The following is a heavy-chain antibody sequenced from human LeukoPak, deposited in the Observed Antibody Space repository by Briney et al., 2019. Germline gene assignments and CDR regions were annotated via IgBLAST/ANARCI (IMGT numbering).Heavy chain of an antibody. CDR2: IYHSGST. Sequence: SETLSLTCTVSGYSISSGYYWGWIRQPPGKGLEWIGSIYHSGSTYYNPSLKSRVTISVDTSKNQFSLKLSSVTAADTAVYYCARGGAVIAVAGTFDYWGQGTLVTVSS. J-gene: IGHJ4*02. V-gene: IGHV4-38-2*02. CDR3: ARGGAVIAVAGTFDY. CDR1: GYSISSGYY. D-gene: IGHD6-19*01.